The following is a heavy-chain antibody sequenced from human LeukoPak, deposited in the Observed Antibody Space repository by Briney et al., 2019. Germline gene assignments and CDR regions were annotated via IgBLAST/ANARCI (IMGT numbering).Heavy chain of an antibody. Sequence: GGSLRLSCAAPGFTFSGYWMSWVRQTSGKGLDWVSHIKLDGGKKYFVDSVKGRFTISRDNAKTSLYLQMNSLRAEDTAVYYCARVYGGSFDIWGQGTMVTVSS. V-gene: IGHV3-7*01. D-gene: IGHD2-8*02. J-gene: IGHJ3*02. CDR2: IKLDGGKK. CDR3: ARVYGGSFDI. CDR1: GFTFSGYW.